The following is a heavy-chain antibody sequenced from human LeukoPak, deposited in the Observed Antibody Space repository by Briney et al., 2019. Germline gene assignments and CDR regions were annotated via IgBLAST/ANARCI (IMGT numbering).Heavy chain of an antibody. J-gene: IGHJ5*02. CDR1: GFTFSSYR. D-gene: IGHD3-22*01. V-gene: IGHV3-21*01. CDR2: ISSSSSYI. CDR3: ARGAGYYDSSGYGWFDR. Sequence: GGSVRLSCAASGFTFSSYRMNWVRQAPGKGLEWVSSISSSSSYIYYADSVKGRFTISRDNAKNSLYLQMNSLRAEDTAVYYCARGAGYYDSSGYGWFDRWGQGTLVTVSS.